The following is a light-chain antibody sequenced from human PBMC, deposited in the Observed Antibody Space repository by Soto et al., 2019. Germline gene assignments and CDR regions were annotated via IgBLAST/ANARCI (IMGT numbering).Light chain of an antibody. J-gene: IGKJ4*01. CDR2: DAS. V-gene: IGKV3-11*01. Sequence: EIVLTQSPATLSLSPGERATLSCRASQSVSSYLAWYQQKPGQAPRLLIYDASNRATGIPARFSGSGSGTDFTLTIRSLEPEDFAVYYCQQRANWPLTFGGGTNVEIK. CDR3: QQRANWPLT. CDR1: QSVSSY.